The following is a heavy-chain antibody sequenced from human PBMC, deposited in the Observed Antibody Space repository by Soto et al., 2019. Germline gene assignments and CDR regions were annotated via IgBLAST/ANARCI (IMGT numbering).Heavy chain of an antibody. CDR2: VSPSTGNT. V-gene: IGHV1-8*02. Sequence: QVQLVQSGAEVEKPGASVKVSCQASGYNFNTYDINWVRQAPGQGLEWMGWVSPSTGNTLYAQKFQGRVTMTRDISASTAHMELNSLTSDDTAVYYCARGITQGFDFWGQGTPVTVSS. J-gene: IGHJ4*02. CDR3: ARGITQGFDF. CDR1: GYNFNTYD. D-gene: IGHD1-20*01.